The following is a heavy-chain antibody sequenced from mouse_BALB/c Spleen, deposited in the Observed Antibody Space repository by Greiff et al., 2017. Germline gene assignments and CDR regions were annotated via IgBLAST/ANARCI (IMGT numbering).Heavy chain of an antibody. CDR1: GYTFTSYW. CDR2: IDPSDSYT. CDR3: ARVSLGSSDWYFDV. V-gene: IGHV1-69*02. D-gene: IGHD1-1*01. J-gene: IGHJ1*01. Sequence: QVQLQQPGAELVKPGASVKLSCKASGYTFTSYWMHWVKQRPGQGLEWIGEIDPSDSYTNYNQKFKGKATLTVDKSSSTAYMQLSSLTSEDSAVYYCARVSLGSSDWYFDVWGAGTTVTVSS.